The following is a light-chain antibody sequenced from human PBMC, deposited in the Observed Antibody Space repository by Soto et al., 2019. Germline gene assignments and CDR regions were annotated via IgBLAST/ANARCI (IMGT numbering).Light chain of an antibody. V-gene: IGKV3-11*01. J-gene: IGKJ4*01. CDR2: DAS. Sequence: EIVLTQSPATLSLSPGERAALXCRASQSVSSHLAWYQQKPGQAPRLLIYDASNRSTGIPARFSGSGSGTDFTLIISSLEPEDLAVYYCQQRSNWPLTXGGGTKVEIK. CDR3: QQRSNWPLT. CDR1: QSVSSH.